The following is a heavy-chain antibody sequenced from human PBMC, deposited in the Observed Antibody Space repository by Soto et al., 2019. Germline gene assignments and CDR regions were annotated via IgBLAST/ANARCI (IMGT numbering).Heavy chain of an antibody. Sequence: SLRLSCAASGFTFSTYAMSWVRQAPGKGLEWVSGISGSGDSTYYADSVKGRFTVSRDNSKNTLYLQMNSLRAEDTAVFYCAKEHPYSGSYGCFDYWGQGTLVTVSS. CDR1: GFTFSTYA. V-gene: IGHV3-23*01. J-gene: IGHJ4*02. CDR3: AKEHPYSGSYGCFDY. D-gene: IGHD1-26*01. CDR2: ISGSGDST.